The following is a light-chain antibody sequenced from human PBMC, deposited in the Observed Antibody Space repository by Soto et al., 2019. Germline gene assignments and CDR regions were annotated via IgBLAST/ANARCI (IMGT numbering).Light chain of an antibody. J-gene: IGKJ1*01. CDR3: QQYGSSPPET. Sequence: EIVLTQSPGTLSLSPGERATLSCRASQSVSSSYSAWYQQKPGQAPRLLIYGASSRATGIPDRFSGSGSGTDFTLTLSRLEPEDFAVYYCQQYGSSPPETFGQGTKVEIK. CDR2: GAS. V-gene: IGKV3-20*01. CDR1: QSVSSSY.